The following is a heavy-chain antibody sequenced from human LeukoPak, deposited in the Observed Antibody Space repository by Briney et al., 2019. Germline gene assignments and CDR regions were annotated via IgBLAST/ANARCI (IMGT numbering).Heavy chain of an antibody. CDR2: ISGGST. CDR1: GFTVSSNE. D-gene: IGHD4/OR15-4a*01. V-gene: IGHV3-38-3*01. CDR3: ARRAGAYSHPYDY. J-gene: IGHJ4*02. Sequence: GGSLRLSCAASGFTVSSNEMSWVRQAPGKGLEWVSSISGGSTYYADSRKGRFTISRDNSKNTLHLQMNSLRAEDTAVYYCARRAGAYSHPYDYWGQGTLVTVSS.